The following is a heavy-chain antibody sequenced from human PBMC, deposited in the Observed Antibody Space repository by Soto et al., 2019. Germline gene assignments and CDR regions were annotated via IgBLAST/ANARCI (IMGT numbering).Heavy chain of an antibody. J-gene: IGHJ5*02. Sequence: EVQLLESGGGLVQPGGSLRLSCAASGFTFSSYAMSWVRQAPGKGLEWVSAISGSGGSTYYADSVKDRFTISRDNSKNTLYLLMNSLRAEDTAVYYCAKDPRAVVTPIFDPWGQGTLVTVSS. CDR3: AKDPRAVVTPIFDP. V-gene: IGHV3-23*01. CDR1: GFTFSSYA. D-gene: IGHD2-15*01. CDR2: ISGSGGST.